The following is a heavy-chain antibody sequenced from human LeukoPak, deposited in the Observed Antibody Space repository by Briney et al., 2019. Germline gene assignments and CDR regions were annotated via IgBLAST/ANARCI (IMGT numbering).Heavy chain of an antibody. CDR2: INPSGGST. D-gene: IGHD4-17*01. Sequence: ASVKVSCKASGYTFTSYYMHWVRQAPGQGLEWMGIINPSGGSTSYAQKFQGRVTMTRDTSISTAYMELSRLRSDDTAVYYCARATYGDYEDYWGQGTLVTVSS. CDR3: ARATYGDYEDY. V-gene: IGHV1-46*01. CDR1: GYTFTSYY. J-gene: IGHJ4*02.